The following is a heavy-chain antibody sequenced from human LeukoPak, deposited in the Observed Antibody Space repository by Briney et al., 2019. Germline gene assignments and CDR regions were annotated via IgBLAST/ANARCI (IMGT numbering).Heavy chain of an antibody. D-gene: IGHD3-10*01. CDR2: IYPGDSDT. Sequence: GESLKISCKGSGYSFTSYWIGWVRQMPGKGLEWMGIIYPGDSDTRYSPSFQGQVTISADKSISTAYLQWSSLKASDTAMYYCVCGYYYGSGSYYTNFDYWGQGTLVTVSS. CDR1: GYSFTSYW. V-gene: IGHV5-51*01. CDR3: VCGYYYGSGSYYTNFDY. J-gene: IGHJ4*02.